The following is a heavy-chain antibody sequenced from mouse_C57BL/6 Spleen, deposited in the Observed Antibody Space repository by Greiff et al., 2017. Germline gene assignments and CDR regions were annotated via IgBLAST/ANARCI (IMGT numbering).Heavy chain of an antibody. J-gene: IGHJ2*01. V-gene: IGHV1-69*01. CDR1: GYTFTSYW. Sequence: QVQLQQPGAELVMPAALVKLSCKASGYTFTSYWMHWVKQRPGQGLEWIGEIDPSDSYTNYNQKFKGKSTLTVDKSSSTAYMQLSSLTSEDSAVYYCARFYYGSPFDYWGQGTTLTVSS. CDR3: ARFYYGSPFDY. D-gene: IGHD1-1*01. CDR2: IDPSDSYT.